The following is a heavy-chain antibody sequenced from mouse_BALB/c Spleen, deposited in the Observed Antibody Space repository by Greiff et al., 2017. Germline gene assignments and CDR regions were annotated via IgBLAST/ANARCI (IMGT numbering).Heavy chain of an antibody. CDR1: GFSLTSYG. CDR3: ARHEPLYYGFAY. D-gene: IGHD2-2*01. Sequence: QVQLKQSGPDLVAPSQSLSITCTVSGFSLTSYGVHWVRQPPGKGLEWLVVIWSDGSTTYNSALKSRLSISKDNSKSQVFLKMNSLQTDDTAMYYCARHEPLYYGFAYWGQGTLVTVSA. J-gene: IGHJ3*01. V-gene: IGHV2-6-2*01. CDR2: IWSDGST.